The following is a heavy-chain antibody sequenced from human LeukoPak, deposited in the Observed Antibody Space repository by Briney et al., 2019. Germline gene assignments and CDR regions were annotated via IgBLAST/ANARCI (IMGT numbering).Heavy chain of an antibody. Sequence: PSQTLSLTCTVSGGSISSGGYYWNWIRQHPGKGLEWIGNVYYSGTTYYNPSLKSRVTISVDTSKNQFSLRLSSVTAADTAVYYCARVSYTGATVAGIPYNWFDPWGQGTLVTVSS. J-gene: IGHJ5*02. V-gene: IGHV4-31*03. CDR2: VYYSGTT. CDR1: GGSISSGGYY. CDR3: ARVSYTGATVAGIPYNWFDP. D-gene: IGHD6-19*01.